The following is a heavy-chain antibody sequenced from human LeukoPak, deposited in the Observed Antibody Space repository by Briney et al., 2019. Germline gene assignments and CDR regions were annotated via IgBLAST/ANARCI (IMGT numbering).Heavy chain of an antibody. CDR2: IYTSGST. V-gene: IGHV4-4*07. CDR1: GGSISSYY. J-gene: IGHJ6*03. D-gene: IGHD4-23*01. Sequence: SETLSLTCTVSGGSISSYYWSWIRQPAGKGLEWIGRIYTSGSTNYNPSLKSRVTMSVDTSKNQFSLKLSSVTAADTAVYYCARDSPSPVTQDYMDVWGKGTTVTVSS. CDR3: ARDSPSPVTQDYMDV.